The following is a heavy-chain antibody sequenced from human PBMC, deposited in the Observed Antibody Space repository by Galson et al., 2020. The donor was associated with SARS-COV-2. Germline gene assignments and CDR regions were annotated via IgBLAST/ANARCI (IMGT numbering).Heavy chain of an antibody. V-gene: IGHV3-48*03. D-gene: IGHD2-15*01. CDR3: ASAYVAAASFLGAFDI. J-gene: IGHJ3*02. CDR2: ISGSGTNI. Sequence: GGSLRLSCAGSGFTFSSYAMNWVRQAPGKGLEWVSYISGSGTNIYYADSVKGRFTISRDNAMNSLYLQMTSLRAEDTAVYYCASAYVAAASFLGAFDIWGLGTMVTVSS. CDR1: GFTFSSYA.